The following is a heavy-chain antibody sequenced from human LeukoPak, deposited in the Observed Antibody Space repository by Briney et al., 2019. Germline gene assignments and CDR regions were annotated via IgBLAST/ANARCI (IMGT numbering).Heavy chain of an antibody. V-gene: IGHV4-38-2*01. Sequence: PSETLSPTCAVSGYSISNGYYWVWIRQPPGRGLGWIGSLYHSDSAYYNTSLRSRVSMSVDTSKNQFSLTLSFVTAADTAVYYCARQHDSYYYYYIDVWGSGTTVTVSS. CDR3: ARQHDSYYYYYIDV. CDR1: GYSISNGYY. J-gene: IGHJ6*03. CDR2: LYHSDSA.